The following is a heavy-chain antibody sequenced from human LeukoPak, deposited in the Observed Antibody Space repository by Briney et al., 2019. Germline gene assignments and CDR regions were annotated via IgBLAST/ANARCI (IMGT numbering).Heavy chain of an antibody. D-gene: IGHD1-7*01. V-gene: IGHV3-74*01. CDR2: LNSDGSST. Sequence: GGSLRLSCAASGFTFSSYWMHWVRQAPGKGLVWVSCLNSDGSSTRYADSVRGRFTNSRDNAKNTLYLQMNSLRAEDTAVYYCATGNYHAFDIWGQGTMVTVSS. J-gene: IGHJ3*02. CDR3: ATGNYHAFDI. CDR1: GFTFSSYW.